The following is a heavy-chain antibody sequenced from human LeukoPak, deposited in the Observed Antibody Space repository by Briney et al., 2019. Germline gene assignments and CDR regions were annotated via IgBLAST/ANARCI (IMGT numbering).Heavy chain of an antibody. CDR1: GYTFTSYG. D-gene: IGHD2-2*01. CDR3: ARVYCSSTSCYAHYYYYYGMDV. Sequence: GASVKVSCEASGYTFTSYGISWVRQAPGQGLEWMGWISAYNGNTNYAQKLQGRVTMTTDTSTSTAYMELRSLRSDDAAVYYCARVYCSSTSCYAHYYYYYGMDVWGQGTTVTVSS. V-gene: IGHV1-18*01. CDR2: ISAYNGNT. J-gene: IGHJ6*02.